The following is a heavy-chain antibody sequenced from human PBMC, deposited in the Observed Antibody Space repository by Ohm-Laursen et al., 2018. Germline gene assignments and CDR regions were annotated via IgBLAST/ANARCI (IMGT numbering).Heavy chain of an antibody. V-gene: IGHV1-18*04. CDR1: GFAFTTYG. D-gene: IGHD1-1*01. J-gene: IGHJ4*02. CDR2: VSATGNT. CDR3: ATDRSTNEY. Sequence: ASVKASCKAPGFAFTTYGISWVRQAPGQGLEWMGWVSATGNTDYSENFQDRVTVTTGTSTNTANMELRSLRSDDTAVYYCATDRSTNEYWGQGTLVTVSS.